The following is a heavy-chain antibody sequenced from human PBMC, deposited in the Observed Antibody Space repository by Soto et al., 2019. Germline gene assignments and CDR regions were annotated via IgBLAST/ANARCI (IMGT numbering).Heavy chain of an antibody. D-gene: IGHD6-13*01. CDR2: FDPEDGET. CDR3: ATKGRWYVGYYYYGMDV. Sequence: ASVKVSCKGSGYTLTELSMHWVRQAPGKGLEWMGGFDPEDGETIYAQKFQGRVTMTEDTSTDTAYMELSSLRSEGTAVYYCATKGRWYVGYYYYGMDVWGQGTTVTV. J-gene: IGHJ6*02. CDR1: GYTLTELS. V-gene: IGHV1-24*01.